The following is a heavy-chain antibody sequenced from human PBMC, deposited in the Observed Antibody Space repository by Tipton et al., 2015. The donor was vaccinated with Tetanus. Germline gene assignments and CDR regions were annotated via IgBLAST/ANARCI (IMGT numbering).Heavy chain of an antibody. CDR1: GFSFSNYK. CDR2: ISSTSRYI. D-gene: IGHD6-25*01. CDR3: VSGSALDY. J-gene: IGHJ4*02. Sequence: LSLTCEVSGFSFSNYKMNWVRQGPGRGLEWVSSISSTSRYINYADSVKGRFTISRDNAKNSLFLEMNSLRADDTAVYYCVSGSALDYWGQGTLISVSS. V-gene: IGHV3-21*06.